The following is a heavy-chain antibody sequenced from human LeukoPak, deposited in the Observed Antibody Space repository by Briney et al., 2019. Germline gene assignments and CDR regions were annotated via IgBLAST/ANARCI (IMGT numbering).Heavy chain of an antibody. CDR1: GYTFTGYY. D-gene: IGHD6-6*01. Sequence: WASVKVSCKASGYTFTGYYMHWVRQAPGQGLEWMGWINPNSGGTNYAQKFQGRVTMTRDTSISTAYMELSRLRSDDTAVYYCARPIAARHVWFDPWGQGTLVTVSS. J-gene: IGHJ5*02. V-gene: IGHV1-2*02. CDR3: ARPIAARHVWFDP. CDR2: INPNSGGT.